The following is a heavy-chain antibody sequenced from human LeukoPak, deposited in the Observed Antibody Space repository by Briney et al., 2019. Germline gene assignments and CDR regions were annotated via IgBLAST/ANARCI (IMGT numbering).Heavy chain of an antibody. V-gene: IGHV1-2*02. CDR2: INPNSGGT. J-gene: IGHJ4*02. CDR1: GYTFTGYY. Sequence: ASVKVSCKASGYTFTGYYMHWVRQAPGQGLEWMGWINPNSGGTNYAQKFQGRVTMTRDTSINTAYMELSRLRSDDTAVYYCARDRALYYDSSGLGYWGQGTLVTVSS. CDR3: ARDRALYYDSSGLGY. D-gene: IGHD3-22*01.